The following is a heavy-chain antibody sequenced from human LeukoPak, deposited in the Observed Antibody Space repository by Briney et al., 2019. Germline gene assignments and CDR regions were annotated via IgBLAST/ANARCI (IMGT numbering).Heavy chain of an antibody. V-gene: IGHV3-74*01. CDR2: INPAGSST. D-gene: IGHD3-22*01. J-gene: IGHJ4*02. CDR1: GVTFSGYW. CDR3: ARDFQWKYRDSSGYSIDH. Sequence: GGSLRLSCAASGVTFSGYWVHWVRHAPGQGLVWVSRINPAGSSTNYADSEKGRFTISRDNAKDTLYLQMNSLRAEDTAVYYCARDFQWKYRDSSGYSIDHWGQGTLVTVSS.